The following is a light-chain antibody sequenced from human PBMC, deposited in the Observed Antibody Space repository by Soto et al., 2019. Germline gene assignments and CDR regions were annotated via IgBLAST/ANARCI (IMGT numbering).Light chain of an antibody. Sequence: IVLTQSPGTLSLSPGERATLSCRASQSVSSSYLAWYQQKPGQAPRLLIYGASGRATGIPDRFSGSGSGTDFTLTISRLEAEDFAVYYCQQYGSSPPYTFGQGTKLEIK. J-gene: IGKJ2*01. V-gene: IGKV3-20*01. CDR3: QQYGSSPPYT. CDR1: QSVSSSY. CDR2: GAS.